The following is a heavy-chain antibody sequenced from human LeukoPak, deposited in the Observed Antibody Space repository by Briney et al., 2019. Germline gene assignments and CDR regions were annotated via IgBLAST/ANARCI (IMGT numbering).Heavy chain of an antibody. CDR1: GYMFTSYG. Sequence: ASVKVSCKASGYMFTSYGISWVRQAPGQGLEWMGWISGYNGNTGYAQKFQGRVTITRNTSISTAYMELSSLRSEDTAVYYCARGLPGKKPPIVAVPAAYQRTTSFDYWGQGTLVTVSS. V-gene: IGHV1-8*01. CDR2: ISGYNGNT. D-gene: IGHD2-2*01. CDR3: ARGLPGKKPPIVAVPAAYQRTTSFDY. J-gene: IGHJ4*02.